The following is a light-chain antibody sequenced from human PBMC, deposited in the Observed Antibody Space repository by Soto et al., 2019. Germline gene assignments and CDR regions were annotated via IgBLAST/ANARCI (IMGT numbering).Light chain of an antibody. CDR1: SGSIASNY. CDR3: QSYDGITLV. CDR2: ADN. J-gene: IGLJ1*01. Sequence: NFMLTQPHSVSESPGKTLTISCTGSSGSIASNYVHWYQQRPGSAPITVIYADNERPSGVPDRFSGSIDRSSNSASLTISGLRAEDEADYYCQSYDGITLVFGTGTKLTVL. V-gene: IGLV6-57*02.